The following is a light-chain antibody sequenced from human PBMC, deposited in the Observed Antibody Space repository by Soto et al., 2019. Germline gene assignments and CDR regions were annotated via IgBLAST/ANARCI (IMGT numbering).Light chain of an antibody. Sequence: QMTQSPSTLSASVGERVTITCRASQTIGAFLVWYQLKPGKAPNLLISKASNLQDGVPSRFSGSGSGTEFTLTITSLQPDDFATYYCQHYNSWAFGQGTKVEIK. CDR2: KAS. V-gene: IGKV1-5*03. CDR3: QHYNSWA. CDR1: QTIGAF. J-gene: IGKJ1*01.